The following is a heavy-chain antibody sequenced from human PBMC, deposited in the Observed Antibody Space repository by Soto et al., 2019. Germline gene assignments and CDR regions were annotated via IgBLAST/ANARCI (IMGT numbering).Heavy chain of an antibody. CDR1: GFTFRDYF. CDR2: ISSSSSYT. Sequence: QVQLVESGGGLVKPGGSLRLSCAASGFTFRDYFMSWIRQAPGKGLEWVSYISSSSSYTNYADSVKGRFTISRDNAKNSLYLQMNSLRAEDTAVYYCARGGDILTGYYTLDYWGQGTLVTVSS. D-gene: IGHD3-9*01. J-gene: IGHJ4*02. V-gene: IGHV3-11*05. CDR3: ARGGDILTGYYTLDY.